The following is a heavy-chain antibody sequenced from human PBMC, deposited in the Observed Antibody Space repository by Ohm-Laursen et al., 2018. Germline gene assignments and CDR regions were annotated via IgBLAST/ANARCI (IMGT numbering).Heavy chain of an antibody. CDR1: GYSISSDNY. D-gene: IGHD3-22*01. Sequence: SDTLSLTCAVFGYSISSDNYWGWVRHPPGEGLEWIGSISHRGDSYYNPSLRSRVTMSVDTSKNQFSLKLNSLIAAATAVYYCAKVVASTSIDFWGQGILVTVSS. CDR3: AKVVASTSIDF. J-gene: IGHJ4*02. CDR2: ISHRGDS. V-gene: IGHV4-38-2*01.